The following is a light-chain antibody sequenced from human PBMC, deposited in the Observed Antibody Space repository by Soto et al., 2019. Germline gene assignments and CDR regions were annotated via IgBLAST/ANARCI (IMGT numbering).Light chain of an antibody. Sequence: EIVMTQSQATLSVSPGERATLSCRASQSVSSNLAWYQQKPGQAPRLLIYGASTRATGIPARFSGSGSGTEFTLTISSLQSEDFAVYYCQQYNSWPRTCGQGTKVEI. J-gene: IGKJ1*01. CDR2: GAS. CDR3: QQYNSWPRT. CDR1: QSVSSN. V-gene: IGKV3-15*01.